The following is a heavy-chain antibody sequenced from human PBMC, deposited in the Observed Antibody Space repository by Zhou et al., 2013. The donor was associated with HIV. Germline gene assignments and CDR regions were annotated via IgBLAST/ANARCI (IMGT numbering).Heavy chain of an antibody. Sequence: QVQLVQSGAEVKKPGASVKVSCKASNYTFTSYAIHWVRQAPGQGLEWMGWISAYDGTANYAQKFQGRVLMTTDTSTRTAYMEMRSLKSDDTAVYFCARGSAAAGTRYYYYMDVWGKGTTVTVSS. CDR2: ISAYDGTA. J-gene: IGHJ6*03. CDR3: ARGSAAAGTRYYYYMDV. CDR1: NYTFTSYA. D-gene: IGHD6-13*01. V-gene: IGHV1-18*01.